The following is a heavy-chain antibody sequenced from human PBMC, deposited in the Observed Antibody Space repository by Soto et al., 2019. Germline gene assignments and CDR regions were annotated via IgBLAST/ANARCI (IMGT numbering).Heavy chain of an antibody. D-gene: IGHD3-16*01. CDR3: ARHLAPRFGADYFDY. CDR1: GDSITNGDVY. V-gene: IGHV4-39*01. Sequence: QVQLQESGPGPVKPSETLSLICTVSGDSITNGDVYWGWVRQPPGKGLEWIATIHYRGNTYYDPSLRTRFTISTSTSENHFSLWLSSVTAADTAIYYGARHLAPRFGADYFDYWGQGALVTVSS. J-gene: IGHJ4*02. CDR2: IHYRGNT.